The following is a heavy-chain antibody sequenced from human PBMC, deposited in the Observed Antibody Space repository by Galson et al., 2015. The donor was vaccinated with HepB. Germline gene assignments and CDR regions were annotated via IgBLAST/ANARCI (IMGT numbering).Heavy chain of an antibody. CDR3: AKDRERYRGSCRSTNCYSYILEY. D-gene: IGHD2-2*02. Sequence: SLRLSCAASGFTFDDYAIHWVRQAPGKGLEWVSGISWNSGSIGYADSVKGRFTISRDNAKNSLYLQMNSLRAEDTAFYYCAKDRERYRGSCRSTNCYSYILEYWGQGTLVTVSS. V-gene: IGHV3-9*01. CDR1: GFTFDDYA. J-gene: IGHJ4*02. CDR2: ISWNSGSI.